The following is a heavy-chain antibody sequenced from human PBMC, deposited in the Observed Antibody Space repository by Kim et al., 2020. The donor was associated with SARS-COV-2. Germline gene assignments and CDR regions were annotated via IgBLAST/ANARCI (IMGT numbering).Heavy chain of an antibody. CDR2: IWYDGSNK. CDR3: AKDARAYGSGSGPCDY. V-gene: IGHV3-33*06. D-gene: IGHD3-10*01. J-gene: IGHJ4*02. Sequence: GGSLRLSCAASGFTFSSYGMHWVRQAPGKGLEWVAVIWYDGSNKYYADSVKGRFTISRDNSKNTLYLQMNSLRAEDTAVYYCAKDARAYGSGSGPCDYWGQGTLVTVSS. CDR1: GFTFSSYG.